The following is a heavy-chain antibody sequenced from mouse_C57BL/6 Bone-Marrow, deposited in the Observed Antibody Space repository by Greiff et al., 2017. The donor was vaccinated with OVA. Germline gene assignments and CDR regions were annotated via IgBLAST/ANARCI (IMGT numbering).Heavy chain of an antibody. CDR3: TTGILLLRSAWFAY. CDR1: GFNIKDDY. V-gene: IGHV14-4*01. J-gene: IGHJ3*01. Sequence: VQLKQSGAELVRPGASVKLSCTASGFNIKDDYMHWVKQRPEQGLEWIGWIDPENGDTEYASKFQGKATITAGKSSNTAYLQLSSLTSEDTAVYYCTTGILLLRSAWFAYWGQGTLVTVSA. CDR2: IDPENGDT. D-gene: IGHD1-1*01.